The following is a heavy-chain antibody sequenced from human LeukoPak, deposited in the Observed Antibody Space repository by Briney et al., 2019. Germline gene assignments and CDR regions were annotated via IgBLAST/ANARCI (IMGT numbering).Heavy chain of an antibody. CDR3: ARNGVSGYSDWGKY. Sequence: PGGSLRLSCSASGFTFSTYWMSWFRQAPGKGPEWVANIKQDGSEKHYVDSVKGRFTISRDNADNSLFLQMNSLRAEDTAMYYCARNGVSGYSDWGKYWGRGTLVTVSS. CDR2: IKQDGSEK. CDR1: GFTFSTYW. D-gene: IGHD3-16*01. V-gene: IGHV3-7*03. J-gene: IGHJ4*02.